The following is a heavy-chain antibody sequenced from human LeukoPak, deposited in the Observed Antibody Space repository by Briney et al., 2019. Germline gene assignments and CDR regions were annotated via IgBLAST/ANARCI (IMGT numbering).Heavy chain of an antibody. CDR1: GFTFTTYA. CDR2: ISGSATTT. V-gene: IGHV3-23*01. CDR3: AKEAMYCRTDTRCHLH. Sequence: PGGSLRLSCAASGFTFTTYAMSWVRQAPGKGLEWVSAISGSATTTYYADSVKGRFTISRDNSDNTLYLQMNSLRAEDTAVYYCAKEAMYCRTDTRCHLHWGQGTLVTVSS. D-gene: IGHD2-2*01. J-gene: IGHJ4*02.